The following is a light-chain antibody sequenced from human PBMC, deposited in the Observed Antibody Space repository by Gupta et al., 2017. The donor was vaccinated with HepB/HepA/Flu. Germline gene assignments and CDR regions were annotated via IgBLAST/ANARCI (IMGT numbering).Light chain of an antibody. CDR1: SIDVGSYTY. CDR2: DVS. CDR3: CSYTSSSTIRVV. V-gene: IGLV2-14*01. Sequence: QSALTQPASVSGSPGQSITISCTGTSIDVGSYTYDAGYQQHPCKAHNLMIYDVSNRPSGVSNRFSCSKSGNTASPTISGLQAEDEADYYCCSYTSSSTIRVVFGGGTKLTVL. J-gene: IGLJ2*01.